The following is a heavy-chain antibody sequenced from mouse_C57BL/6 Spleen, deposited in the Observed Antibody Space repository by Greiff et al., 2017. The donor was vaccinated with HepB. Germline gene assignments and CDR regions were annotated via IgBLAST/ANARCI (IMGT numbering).Heavy chain of an antibody. V-gene: IGHV1-80*01. Sequence: VQLVESGAELVKPGASVKISCKASGYAFSSYWMNWVKQRPGKGLEWIGQIYPGDGDTNYNGKFKGKATLTADKSSSTAYMQLSSLTSEDSAVYFCARSGLLSLDYWGQGTTLTVSS. CDR3: ARSGLLSLDY. D-gene: IGHD2-10*01. CDR1: GYAFSSYW. CDR2: IYPGDGDT. J-gene: IGHJ2*01.